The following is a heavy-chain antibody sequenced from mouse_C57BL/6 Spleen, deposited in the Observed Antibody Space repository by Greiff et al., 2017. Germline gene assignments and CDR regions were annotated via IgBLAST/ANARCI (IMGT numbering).Heavy chain of an antibody. CDR3: ARYYDGSSYVDYAMDY. D-gene: IGHD1-1*01. Sequence: QSGPGLVKPSQSLSLTCSVTGYSITSGYYWNWIRQFPGNKLEWMGYISYDGSNNYNPSLKNRISITRDTSKNQFFLKLNSVTTEDTATYYCARYYDGSSYVDYAMDYWGQGTSVTVSS. J-gene: IGHJ4*01. CDR2: ISYDGSN. CDR1: GYSITSGYY. V-gene: IGHV3-6*01.